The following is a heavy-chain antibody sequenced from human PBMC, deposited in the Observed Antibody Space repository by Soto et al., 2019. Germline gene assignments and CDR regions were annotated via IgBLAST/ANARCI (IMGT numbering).Heavy chain of an antibody. J-gene: IGHJ5*02. CDR3: VRDGTKTLRDWFDP. V-gene: IGHV1-2*02. Sequence: ASVKVSCKASGYIFTGYHMHWVRQAPGQGLEWMGWINPNSGGTKYAQKFQGRVTMTRDTSISTAYMELSSLRSDDTAVYYCVRDGTKTLRDWFDPWGQGISVTVSS. D-gene: IGHD1-1*01. CDR1: GYIFTGYH. CDR2: INPNSGGT.